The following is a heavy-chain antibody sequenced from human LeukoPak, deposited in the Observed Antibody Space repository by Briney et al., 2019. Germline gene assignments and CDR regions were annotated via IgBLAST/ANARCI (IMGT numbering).Heavy chain of an antibody. J-gene: IGHJ4*02. CDR2: ISGSGGST. Sequence: GGSLRLSCAASGFTFSSYAMSWVRQAPGKGLEWVSAISGSGGSTYYADSVKGRFTISRDNSKSTLYLQMNSLRAEDTAVYYCAKGRIVVVPAAHFDYWGQGTLVTVSS. V-gene: IGHV3-23*01. CDR1: GFTFSSYA. CDR3: AKGRIVVVPAAHFDY. D-gene: IGHD2-2*01.